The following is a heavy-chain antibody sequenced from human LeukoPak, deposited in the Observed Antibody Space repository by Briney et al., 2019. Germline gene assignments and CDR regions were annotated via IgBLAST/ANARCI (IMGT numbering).Heavy chain of an antibody. CDR2: IYHSGST. V-gene: IGHV4-38-2*01. CDR3: ARHDDFLSGDLSQFEH. CDR1: GYSISSGYY. Sequence: SESLSLTCAVSGYSISSGYYWGCLRQPPGKGLEGTGSIYHSGSTYYTPSLKSRVTISVDTSKNQFSLKLSSVTSADTAVYFCARHDDFLSGDLSQFEHWAQGTLVTVSP. J-gene: IGHJ1*01. D-gene: IGHD3-3*01.